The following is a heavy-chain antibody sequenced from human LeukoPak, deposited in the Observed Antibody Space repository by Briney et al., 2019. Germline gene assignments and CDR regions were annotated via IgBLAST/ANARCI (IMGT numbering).Heavy chain of an antibody. CDR1: GFTFSIHW. J-gene: IGHJ4*02. CDR2: IKPDGNDK. Sequence: GGSPRLSCAASGFTFSIHWMTWVRQAPGKGLEWVATIKPDGNDKYFVDSVKGRFTVSRDNAKTSLYLQMNSLKVEDSAIYYCATYDSWSGYNIAYWGQGTLVTVSS. CDR3: ATYDSWSGYNIAY. V-gene: IGHV3-7*03. D-gene: IGHD3-3*01.